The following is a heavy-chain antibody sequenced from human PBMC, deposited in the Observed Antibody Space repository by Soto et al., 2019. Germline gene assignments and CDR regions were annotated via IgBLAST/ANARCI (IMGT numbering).Heavy chain of an antibody. D-gene: IGHD6-19*01. CDR3: ARDCAGYSSGWYQRGGFDY. V-gene: IGHV3-33*01. Sequence: QVQLVESGGGVVQPGRSLRLSCAASGFTFSSYGMHWVRQAPGKGLEWVAVIWYDGSNKYYADSVKGRFTTSRENSKNPLYLQMNSLRAEDTAVYYCARDCAGYSSGWYQRGGFDYWGQGTLVTVSS. CDR2: IWYDGSNK. J-gene: IGHJ4*02. CDR1: GFTFSSYG.